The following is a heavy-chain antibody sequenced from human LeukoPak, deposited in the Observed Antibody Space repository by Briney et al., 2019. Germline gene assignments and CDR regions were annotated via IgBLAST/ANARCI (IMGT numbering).Heavy chain of an antibody. CDR3: AKGTVRFLEWGQRGYFDY. CDR1: GFTFDVFG. V-gene: IGHV3-23*01. Sequence: GGSLRLSCAASGFTFDVFGMNWVRQAPGKGLEWVSSISTTIGNTYYADSVKGRFTISRDNSKNTLYLQMNSLRVDDTAIYYCAKGTVRFLEWGQRGYFDYWGQGTLVTVSS. CDR2: ISTTIGNT. D-gene: IGHD3-3*01. J-gene: IGHJ4*02.